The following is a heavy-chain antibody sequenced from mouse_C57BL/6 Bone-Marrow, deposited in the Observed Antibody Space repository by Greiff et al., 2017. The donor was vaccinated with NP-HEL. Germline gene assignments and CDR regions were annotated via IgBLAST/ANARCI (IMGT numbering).Heavy chain of an antibody. D-gene: IGHD2-5*01. CDR3: AGHEGYSNYAMDY. Sequence: EVHLVESGGDLVKPGGSLKLSCAASGFTFSSYGMSWVRQTPDKRLEWVATISRGGSYTYYPDSVKGRFTISRDNAKNTLYLQMSSLKSEDTAMYYCAGHEGYSNYAMDYWGQGTSVTVSA. J-gene: IGHJ4*01. CDR1: GFTFSSYG. V-gene: IGHV5-6*01. CDR2: ISRGGSYT.